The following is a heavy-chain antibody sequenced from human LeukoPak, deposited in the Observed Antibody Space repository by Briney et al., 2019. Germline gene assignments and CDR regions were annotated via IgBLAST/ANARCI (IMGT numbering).Heavy chain of an antibody. J-gene: IGHJ4*02. CDR2: IYYSGST. Sequence: ETLSLTCTVSGGSIRSYYWSWIRQPPGKGLEWIGYIYYSGSTNYNPSLKSRVTISVDTSKNQFSLKLSSVTAADTAVYYCASVLDYYDSSGYYDYWGQRTLVTVSS. CDR3: ASVLDYYDSSGYYDY. CDR1: GGSIRSYY. D-gene: IGHD3-22*01. V-gene: IGHV4-59*01.